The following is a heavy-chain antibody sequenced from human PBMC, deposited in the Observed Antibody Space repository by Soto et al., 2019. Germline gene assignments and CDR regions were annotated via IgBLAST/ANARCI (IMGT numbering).Heavy chain of an antibody. CDR2: ISHWGKT. D-gene: IGHD3-10*01. CDR3: ARDLDGSGSYYTDY. V-gene: IGHV1-18*01. CDR1: GYTFTNYG. J-gene: IGHJ4*02. Sequence: QVQLVQSGAEVKKPGASVKVSCKASGYTFTNYGISWGRQAPGQGLEWMGWISHWGKTNYAQKLQGRVTMTTATSASTALMELRSMRSDDTAMYFCARDLDGSGSYYTDYWGQGTLVTVSS.